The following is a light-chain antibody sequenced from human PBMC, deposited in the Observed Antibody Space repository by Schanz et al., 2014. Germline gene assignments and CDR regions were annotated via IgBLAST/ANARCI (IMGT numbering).Light chain of an antibody. V-gene: IGLV2-23*01. CDR2: EDT. Sequence: QSALTQPASVSGSPGQSVTISCTGTSSDVGTYSFISWYQHHPGKAPKLMIYEDTKRPSGVSNRFSASKSGNTASLTISRLQAEDEADYYCCSYAGSSTVVFGGGTKLTVL. CDR1: SSDVGTYSF. J-gene: IGLJ2*01. CDR3: CSYAGSSTVV.